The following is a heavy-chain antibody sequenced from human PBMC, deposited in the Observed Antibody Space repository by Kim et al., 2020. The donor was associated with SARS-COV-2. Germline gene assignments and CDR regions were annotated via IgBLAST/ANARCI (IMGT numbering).Heavy chain of an antibody. D-gene: IGHD5-12*01. J-gene: IGHJ4*02. V-gene: IGHV4-34*01. Sequence: SETLSLTCAVYGGSFSGYYWSWIRQPPGKGLEWIGEINHSGSTNYNPSLKSRVTISVDTSKNQFSLKLSSVTAADTAVYYCARDRDGYNSYYYWGQGTLV. CDR3: ARDRDGYNSYYY. CDR1: GGSFSGYY. CDR2: INHSGST.